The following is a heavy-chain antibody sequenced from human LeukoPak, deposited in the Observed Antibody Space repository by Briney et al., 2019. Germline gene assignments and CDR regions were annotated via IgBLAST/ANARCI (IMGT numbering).Heavy chain of an antibody. CDR2: IGGPAET. CDR1: GFAFDVHA. CDR3: AKDWTSHNGVYDCLDF. D-gene: IGHD3-16*01. J-gene: IGHJ4*02. Sequence: PGGSLRLSCAASGFAFDVHAMTWVRQAPGKGPEWVATIGGPAETFYADSVKGRFTISRDNSRSTLYLQMNSLRAEDSALYYCAKDWTSHNGVYDCLDFWGQGTQVTVSS. V-gene: IGHV3-23*01.